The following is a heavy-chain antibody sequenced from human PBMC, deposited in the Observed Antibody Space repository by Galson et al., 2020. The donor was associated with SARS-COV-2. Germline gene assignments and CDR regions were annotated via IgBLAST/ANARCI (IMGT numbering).Heavy chain of an antibody. CDR1: GDSIISNHW. V-gene: IGHV4-39*07. CDR2: IYSDRRT. Sequence: SQTLSLTCAVSGDSIISNHWWGWIRQAPGKGLEWIASIYSDRRTYYNPSLKSRATISLDTSNNQFSLNLGSVTAADTAVYWCARDPPLGDFDVWGQGTTVTVSS. CDR3: ARDPPLGDFDV. J-gene: IGHJ3*01. D-gene: IGHD3-16*01.